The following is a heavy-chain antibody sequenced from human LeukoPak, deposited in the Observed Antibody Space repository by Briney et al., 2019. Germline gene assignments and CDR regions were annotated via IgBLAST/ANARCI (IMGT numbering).Heavy chain of an antibody. D-gene: IGHD1-7*01. CDR1: GGSFSGYY. Sequence: KTSETLSLTCAVYGGSFSGYYWSWIRQPPGKGLEWIGEINHSGSTNYNPSLKSRVTISVDTSKNQFSLKLSSVTAADTAVYYCARGLKGKLPWFDPWGQGTLVTVSS. CDR2: INHSGST. CDR3: ARGLKGKLPWFDP. J-gene: IGHJ5*02. V-gene: IGHV4-34*01.